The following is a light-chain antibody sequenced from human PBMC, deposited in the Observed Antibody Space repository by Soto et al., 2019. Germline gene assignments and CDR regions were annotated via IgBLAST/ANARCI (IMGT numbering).Light chain of an antibody. Sequence: VLTPSPATLSLSPGEGATLSCRASQSIHTSLAWYQQKPGQPPRLVVYDSTLRANGVPDRFGGSRSGTEFTLTINNLEPEDFAVYYCQQRNVWPPITFGQGTRLEIK. CDR3: QQRNVWPPIT. J-gene: IGKJ5*01. CDR1: QSIHTS. V-gene: IGKV3-11*01. CDR2: DST.